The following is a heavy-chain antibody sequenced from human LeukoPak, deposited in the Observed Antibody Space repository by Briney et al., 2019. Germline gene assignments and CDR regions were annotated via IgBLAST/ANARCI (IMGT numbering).Heavy chain of an antibody. CDR3: ATAASWNDRAIRGDWFDP. CDR1: GYTHTELS. D-gene: IGHD1-1*01. CDR2: FDPADGET. V-gene: IGHV1-24*01. J-gene: IGHJ5*02. Sequence: ASVKVSCKVSGYTHTELSMHWVRQAPGKGLEWMGGFDPADGETIYEQKSQGRSTMTEETSTETAFMELSSMRSEGTAVYYCATAASWNDRAIRGDWFDPWGQGTLVTVSS.